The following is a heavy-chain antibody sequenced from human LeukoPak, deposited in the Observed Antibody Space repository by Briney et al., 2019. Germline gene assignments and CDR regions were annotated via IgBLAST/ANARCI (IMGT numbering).Heavy chain of an antibody. J-gene: IGHJ4*02. CDR1: GGSFSGYY. CDR3: ARFTPVTGAIDY. Sequence: SETLSLTCAVYGGSFSGYYWSGIRQPPGKGLEWIGEINHSGSTNYNPSLKSRVTISVDTSKNQFSLKLSSVTAADTAMYYCARFTPVTGAIDYWGQGTLVTVSS. D-gene: IGHD6-19*01. CDR2: INHSGST. V-gene: IGHV4-34*01.